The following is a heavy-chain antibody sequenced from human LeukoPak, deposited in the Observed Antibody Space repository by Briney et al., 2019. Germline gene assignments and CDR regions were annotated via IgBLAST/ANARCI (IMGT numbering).Heavy chain of an antibody. CDR2: INPNSGGT. J-gene: IGHJ5*02. Sequence: ASVKVSFKASGYTFTGYYMHWVRQAPGQGLEGMGWINPNSGGTNYAQKFQGRVTMTRDTSISTAYMELSRLRSDDTAVYYCARGGPPTIAAPPGGNWFDPWGQGTLVTVSS. CDR3: ARGGPPTIAAPPGGNWFDP. V-gene: IGHV1-2*02. D-gene: IGHD6-6*01. CDR1: GYTFTGYY.